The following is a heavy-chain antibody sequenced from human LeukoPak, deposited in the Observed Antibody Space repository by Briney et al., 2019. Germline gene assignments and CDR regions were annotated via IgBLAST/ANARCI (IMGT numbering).Heavy chain of an antibody. J-gene: IGHJ3*02. CDR2: VYYSGST. V-gene: IGHV4-59*12. Sequence: SETLSLTCTVSGGSISRYYWCWIRQPPGKGLEWIGYVYYSGSTYYNPSLQSRVTISVDTSRNQFSLKLSSVTAADTAVYYCARAACRGSNSPDAVDIWGQGTMVTVSS. CDR1: GGSISRYY. D-gene: IGHD4-23*01. CDR3: ARAACRGSNSPDAVDI.